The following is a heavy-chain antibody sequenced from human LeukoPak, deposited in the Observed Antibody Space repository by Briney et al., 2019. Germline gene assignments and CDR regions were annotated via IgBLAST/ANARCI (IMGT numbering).Heavy chain of an antibody. CDR3: ARRGLQTYYGMDA. D-gene: IGHD5-24*01. V-gene: IGHV1-69*02. CDR1: GGTFSSYT. J-gene: IGHJ6*02. Sequence: SVKVSCKASGGTFSSYTISWVRQAPGQGLEWMGRIIPILGIANYAQKFQGRVTITADKSTSTAYMELSSLRSEDTAVYYCARRGLQTYYGMDAWGQGTTVTVSS. CDR2: IIPILGIA.